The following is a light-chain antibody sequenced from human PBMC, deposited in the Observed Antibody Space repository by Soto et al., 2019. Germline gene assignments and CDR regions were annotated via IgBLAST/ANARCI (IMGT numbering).Light chain of an antibody. CDR3: KSYDSSLSAVV. Sequence: QSVLTQPPSVSGAPGQRITISCTGSSSNIGAGYDVPWYQQLPGTAPKLIIYGNSNRPSGVPDRFSGSKSGTSASLAITGLQAEDEADYYCKSYDSSLSAVVFGGGTKLTVL. CDR1: SSNIGAGYD. V-gene: IGLV1-40*01. J-gene: IGLJ2*01. CDR2: GNS.